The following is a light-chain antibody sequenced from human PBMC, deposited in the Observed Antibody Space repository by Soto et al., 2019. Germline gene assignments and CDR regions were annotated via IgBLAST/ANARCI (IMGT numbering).Light chain of an antibody. CDR1: SSDVGGYNY. CDR2: EVT. Sequence: QSALTQPASVSGSPGQSITISCTGTSSDVGGYNYVSWYQQHPGKAPKPMIYEVTNRPSGVSDRFSGSKSGNTASLTISGLQAEDEADYYCSSYTSSTTYVFGTGTK. J-gene: IGLJ1*01. CDR3: SSYTSSTTYV. V-gene: IGLV2-14*01.